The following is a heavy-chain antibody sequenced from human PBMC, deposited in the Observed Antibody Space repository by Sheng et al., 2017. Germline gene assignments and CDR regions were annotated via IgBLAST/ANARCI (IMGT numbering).Heavy chain of an antibody. V-gene: IGHV1-69*04. CDR2: IIPILGIA. J-gene: IGHJ6*03. Sequence: QVQLVQSGAEVKKPGSSVKVSCKASGGTFSSYAISWVRQAPGQGLEWMGGIIPILGIANYAQKFQGRVTITADKSTSTAYMELSSLRSEDTAVYYCARGRDSVILNAGGWEPYYYYMDVWGKGTTVTVSS. CDR1: GGTFSSYA. CDR3: ARGRDSVILNAGGWEPYYYYMDV. D-gene: IGHD2-8*01.